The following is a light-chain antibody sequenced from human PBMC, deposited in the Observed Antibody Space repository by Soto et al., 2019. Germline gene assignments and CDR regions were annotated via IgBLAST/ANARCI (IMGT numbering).Light chain of an antibody. CDR2: EVR. CDR1: THDIGGYNY. CDR3: GSYTISATLG. J-gene: IGLJ3*02. Sequence: QSALTQPASVSGSPGQSITISCSGTTHDIGGYNYVSWYQHHPGKVPKVIIYEVRNRPSGVSNRFSGSKSGNTASLTISGLQAEDEAAYYCGSYTISATLGFCGGTKLTVL. V-gene: IGLV2-14*01.